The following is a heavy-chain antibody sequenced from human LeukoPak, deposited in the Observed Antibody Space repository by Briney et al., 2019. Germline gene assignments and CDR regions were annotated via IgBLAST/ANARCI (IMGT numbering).Heavy chain of an antibody. CDR2: IIPVSGTT. CDR1: GYTFTSYA. CDR3: AREDFSNYLNNAFDI. J-gene: IGHJ3*02. Sequence: SVKVSCKASGYTFTSYAMNWVRQAPGQGLEWMGNIIPVSGTTDYAQNFQGRVTITTDESTSVIYMELSSLRSDDTAMYYCAREDFSNYLNNAFDIWGQGTMVTVSS. D-gene: IGHD4-11*01. V-gene: IGHV1-69*05.